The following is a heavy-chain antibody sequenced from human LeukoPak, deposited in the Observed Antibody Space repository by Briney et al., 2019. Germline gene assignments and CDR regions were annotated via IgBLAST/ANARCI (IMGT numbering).Heavy chain of an antibody. V-gene: IGHV1-18*01. CDR2: ISAYNGNT. CDR1: GYTFTSSY. D-gene: IGHD4-11*01. J-gene: IGHJ3*02. Sequence: ASVKVSCKASGYTFTSSYINWVRQAPGQGLEWMGWISAYNGNTNYAQKLQGRVTMTTDTSTSTAYMELRSLRSDDTAVYYCARDSNYVSAFDIWGQGTMVTVSS. CDR3: ARDSNYVSAFDI.